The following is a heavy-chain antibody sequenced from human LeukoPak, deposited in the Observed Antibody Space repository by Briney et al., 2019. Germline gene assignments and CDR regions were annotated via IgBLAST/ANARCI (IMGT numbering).Heavy chain of an antibody. CDR3: AKEAYYYDSSGYSVAAEYFQH. J-gene: IGHJ1*01. CDR2: INPNSGGT. Sequence: ASVKVSCKASGYTFTGYYMYWVRQAPGQGLEWMGWINPNSGGTNYAQKFQGRVTMTRDTSISTAYMELSRLRSDDTAVYYCAKEAYYYDSSGYSVAAEYFQHWGQGTLVTVSS. CDR1: GYTFTGYY. D-gene: IGHD3-22*01. V-gene: IGHV1-2*02.